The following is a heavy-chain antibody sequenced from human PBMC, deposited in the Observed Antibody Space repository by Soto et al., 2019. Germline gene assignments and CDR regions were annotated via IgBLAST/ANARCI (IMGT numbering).Heavy chain of an antibody. CDR2: MYNTGST. D-gene: IGHD2-21*02. Sequence: SETLSSTCTASVCSISAYSWSRLRQPPGKGLEWIGYMYNTGSTVYNPSFKSRVTISVDTSKNQFSLKLNSVTAADTAVYYCARDLWGYCGTDCYPLDVWGQGT. J-gene: IGHJ6*02. V-gene: IGHV4-59*01. CDR1: VCSISAYS. CDR3: ARDLWGYCGTDCYPLDV.